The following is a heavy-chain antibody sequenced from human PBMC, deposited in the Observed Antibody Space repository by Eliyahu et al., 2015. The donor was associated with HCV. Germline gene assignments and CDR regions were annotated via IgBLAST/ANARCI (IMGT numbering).Heavy chain of an antibody. V-gene: IGHV1-69*06. CDR3: ARGIQLWIPPQYYYYGMDV. CDR2: IIPIFGTA. J-gene: IGHJ6*02. CDR1: GGTFSSYA. D-gene: IGHD5-18*01. Sequence: QVQLVQSGAEVKKPGSSVKVSCKASGGTFSSYAISWVRQAPGQGLEWMGGIIPIFGTANYAQKFQGRVTITADKSTSTAYMELSSLRSEDTAVYYCARGIQLWIPPQYYYYGMDVWGQGTTVTVSS.